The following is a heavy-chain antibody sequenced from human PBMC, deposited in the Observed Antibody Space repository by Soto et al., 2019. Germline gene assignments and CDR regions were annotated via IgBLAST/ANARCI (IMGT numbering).Heavy chain of an antibody. CDR3: ARVGVTIFGVARYYFDY. CDR1: GFTFSSYS. D-gene: IGHD3-3*01. V-gene: IGHV3-21*01. Sequence: GGSLRLSCAASGFTFSSYSMNWVRQAPGKGLEWVSSISSGSSYIYYADSVKGRFTISRDNAKNSLYLQMNSLRAEDTAVYYCARVGVTIFGVARYYFDYWGQGTLVTVSS. J-gene: IGHJ4*02. CDR2: ISSGSSYI.